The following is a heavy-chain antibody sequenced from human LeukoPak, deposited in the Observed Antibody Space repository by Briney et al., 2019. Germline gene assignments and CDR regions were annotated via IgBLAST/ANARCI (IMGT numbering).Heavy chain of an antibody. CDR3: AGLHFASAEEFDH. CDR1: GSPINGHY. D-gene: IGHD6-25*01. CDR2: IYSSDNI. Sequence: NPSETLSLTCTVSGSPINGHYWSWLRQPPGKGLEWIGYIYSSDNILYNPFLKSRVTLSLDTFNNQFSLSLTSVTAADTAVYYCAGLHFASAEEFDHWGQGTLVTVSS. J-gene: IGHJ5*02. V-gene: IGHV4-59*08.